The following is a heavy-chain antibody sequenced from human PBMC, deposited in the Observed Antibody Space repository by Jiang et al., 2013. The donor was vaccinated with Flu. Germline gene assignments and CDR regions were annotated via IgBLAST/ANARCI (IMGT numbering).Heavy chain of an antibody. CDR3: TTDRDSSSWYSHLGYYYYGMDV. CDR2: IKSKTDGGTT. D-gene: IGHD6-13*01. CDR1: GFTFSNAW. Sequence: CAASGFTFSNAWMNWVRQAPGKGLEWVGRIKSKTDGGTTDYAAPVKGRFTISRDDSKNTLYLQMNSLKTEDTAVYYCTTDRDSSSWYSHLGYYYYGMDVWGQGTTVTVSS. V-gene: IGHV3-15*07. J-gene: IGHJ6*02.